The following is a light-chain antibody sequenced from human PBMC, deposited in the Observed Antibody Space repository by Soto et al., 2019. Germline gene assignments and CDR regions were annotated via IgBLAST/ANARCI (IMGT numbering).Light chain of an antibody. CDR1: NNDVANYNL. CDR3: CSYAGSRSWV. J-gene: IGLJ3*02. CDR2: ESS. V-gene: IGLV2-23*01. Sequence: QSALTQPASVSGSPGQSITISCTGTNNDVANYNLVSWYQQHPGKAPKLRIYESSKRPSGVSNRFSGSKSANTASLTISGLEAEDEADYYCCSYAGSRSWVFGGGTKLTVL.